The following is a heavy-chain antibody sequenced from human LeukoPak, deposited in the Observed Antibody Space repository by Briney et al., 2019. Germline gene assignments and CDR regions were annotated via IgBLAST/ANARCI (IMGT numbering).Heavy chain of an antibody. CDR2: INWNGGST. J-gene: IGHJ4*02. CDR1: GFTFDDYG. D-gene: IGHD1-26*01. V-gene: IGHV3-20*04. Sequence: GGSLRLSCAASGFTFDDYGMSWVRQAPGKGLEWVCGINWNGGSTAYADSVKGRFTISRDNAKNSLYLQMNSLRAEDTAVYYCARDPSLSGSYLFDYWGQGTLVTVSS. CDR3: ARDPSLSGSYLFDY.